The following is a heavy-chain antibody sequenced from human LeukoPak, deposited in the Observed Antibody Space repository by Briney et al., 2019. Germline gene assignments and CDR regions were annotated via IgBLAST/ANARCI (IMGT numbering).Heavy chain of an antibody. CDR3: ARDRPYYDILTGYYESPNWFDP. D-gene: IGHD3-9*01. J-gene: IGHJ5*02. CDR2: ISTSSNNI. CDR1: GFTFSTYT. Sequence: GGSLRLSCAASGFTFSTYTMNWVRQAPGKGLEWVSSISTSSNNIYYSDSMKGRFTISRDNAKNSLYLQMNSLRDEDTAVYYCARDRPYYDILTGYYESPNWFDPWGQGTLVTVSS. V-gene: IGHV3-21*01.